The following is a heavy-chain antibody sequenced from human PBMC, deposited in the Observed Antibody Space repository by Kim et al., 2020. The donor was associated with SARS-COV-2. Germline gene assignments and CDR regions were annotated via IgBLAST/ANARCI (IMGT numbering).Heavy chain of an antibody. CDR1: GGSISSQDYY. CDR2: IYYSGST. D-gene: IGHD3-3*01. V-gene: IGHV4-39*01. Sequence: SETLSLTCTVSGGSISSQDYYWAWVRQPPGKGLEWIGSIYYSGSTYFNPSLKSRLTISVDTSKNQFSLRLTSVNAADTAVYYCARQTYDFWTGYGDSWV. J-gene: IGHJ5*01. CDR3: ARQTYDFWTGYGDS.